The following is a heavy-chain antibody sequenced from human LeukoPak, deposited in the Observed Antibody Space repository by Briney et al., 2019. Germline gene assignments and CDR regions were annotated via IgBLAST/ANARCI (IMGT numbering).Heavy chain of an antibody. D-gene: IGHD1-1*01. CDR1: GGSISSNF. J-gene: IGHJ4*02. CDR3: ARAKPDWNPPDY. Sequence: SETLSLTCTVSGGSISSNFWSWIRQPPGKGLGWIGYIYNNGNTRYNPSVKSRATILGDTSRNQFSLKLKSVTAADTAIYYCARAKPDWNPPDYWGQGILVTVSS. CDR2: IYNNGNT. V-gene: IGHV4-4*09.